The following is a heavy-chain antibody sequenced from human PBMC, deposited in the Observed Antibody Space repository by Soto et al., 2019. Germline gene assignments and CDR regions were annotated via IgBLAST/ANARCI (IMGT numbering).Heavy chain of an antibody. CDR1: GYTFTSYY. J-gene: IGHJ4*02. CDR2: INPSGGST. Sequence: ASVKVSCKASGYTFTSYYMHWVRQAPGQGLEWMGIINPSGGSTSYAQKFRGRVTMTRDTSTSTVYMELSSLRSEDTAVYYCARVGSGLGELLWYYFDYWGQGTLVTVSS. D-gene: IGHD3-10*01. CDR3: ARVGSGLGELLWYYFDY. V-gene: IGHV1-46*01.